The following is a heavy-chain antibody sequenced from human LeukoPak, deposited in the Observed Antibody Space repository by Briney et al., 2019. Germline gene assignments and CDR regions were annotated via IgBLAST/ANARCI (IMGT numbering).Heavy chain of an antibody. Sequence: SETLSLTCTVSGGSISSSGYYWGWIRQPPGKGLEWIASTYYSGSTYYNPPLKSRVTISVDTSKNQLSLKLSSLTAADTAVYYCARHEYSGSYYGLSWFDPWGQGTLVTVSS. J-gene: IGHJ5*02. CDR1: GGSISSSGYY. CDR2: TYYSGST. D-gene: IGHD1-26*01. V-gene: IGHV4-39*01. CDR3: ARHEYSGSYYGLSWFDP.